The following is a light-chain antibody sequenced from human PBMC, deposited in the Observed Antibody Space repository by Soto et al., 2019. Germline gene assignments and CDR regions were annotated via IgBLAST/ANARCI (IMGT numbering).Light chain of an antibody. CDR2: GAS. V-gene: IGKV3D-15*01. J-gene: IGKJ3*01. CDR3: QHYNDLPPAFT. Sequence: EILMTQSPATLSVSQGERATLSCRASQSLNRNLAWYQQKPGQAPRLIIYGASTRASGIPARFSGSGSGTEFTLPISSLQSDDFALYYCQHYNDLPPAFTFGPGTKVDL. CDR1: QSLNRN.